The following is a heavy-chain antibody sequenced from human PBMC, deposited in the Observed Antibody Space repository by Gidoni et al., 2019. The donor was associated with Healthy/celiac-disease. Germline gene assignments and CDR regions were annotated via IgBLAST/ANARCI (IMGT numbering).Heavy chain of an antibody. J-gene: IGHJ6*02. V-gene: IGHV4-39*01. D-gene: IGHD5-12*01. Sequence: QLQLQESGPGLVKPSETLSLTCTVSGGSISSSSYYWGWIRQPPGKGLEWIGSTYYSGSTYYNPSLKSRVTISVDTSKNQFSLKLSSVTAADTAVYYCARHSGYENYYYYYGMDVWGQGTTVTVSS. CDR1: GGSISSSSYY. CDR3: ARHSGYENYYYYYGMDV. CDR2: TYYSGST.